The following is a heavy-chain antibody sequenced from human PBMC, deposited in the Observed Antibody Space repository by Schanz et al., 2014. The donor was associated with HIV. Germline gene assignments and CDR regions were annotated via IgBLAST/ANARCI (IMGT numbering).Heavy chain of an antibody. V-gene: IGHV3-33*01. Sequence: QVQLVESGGGVVQPGRSLRLSCAASGFIFSSYAMHWVRQAPGKGLEWVAVIWYDGSNKYYGDSVKGRFTISRDNSKTTLYLQMTSLRAEDTAVYYCARDESYGGSGSYYNGYGMDVWGQGTTVTVSS. CDR3: ARDESYGGSGSYYNGYGMDV. CDR1: GFIFSSYA. J-gene: IGHJ6*02. CDR2: IWYDGSNK. D-gene: IGHD3-10*01.